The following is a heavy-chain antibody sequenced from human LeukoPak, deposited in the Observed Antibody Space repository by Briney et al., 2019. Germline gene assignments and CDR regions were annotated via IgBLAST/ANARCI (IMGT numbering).Heavy chain of an antibody. Sequence: ASVKVSCKASGYSFVNYGISWVRQAPGQGLEWMGWISAYNGNTNYAQKLRGRVTMTTDTSTSTAYMELRSLRSDDTAVYYCARDRIYDSSGYYYSAFDIWGQGTMVTVSS. J-gene: IGHJ3*02. D-gene: IGHD3-22*01. CDR3: ARDRIYDSSGYYYSAFDI. V-gene: IGHV1-18*01. CDR2: ISAYNGNT. CDR1: GYSFVNYG.